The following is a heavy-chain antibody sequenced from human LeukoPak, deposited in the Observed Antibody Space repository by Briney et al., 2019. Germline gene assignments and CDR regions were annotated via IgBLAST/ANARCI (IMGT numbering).Heavy chain of an antibody. Sequence: ASVKVSCEAFGYTFINYYMHWVRQAPGQGLEWVGIINPSSGSTSYAQKFQGRVTMTRDTSTSTVYMEMSSLRSEDTAVYYCARGLGGVMVTSILYYYDHWGQGTLVTVSS. CDR2: INPSSGST. CDR1: GYTFINYY. D-gene: IGHD2-21*02. CDR3: ARGLGGVMVTSILYYYDH. V-gene: IGHV1-46*01. J-gene: IGHJ4*02.